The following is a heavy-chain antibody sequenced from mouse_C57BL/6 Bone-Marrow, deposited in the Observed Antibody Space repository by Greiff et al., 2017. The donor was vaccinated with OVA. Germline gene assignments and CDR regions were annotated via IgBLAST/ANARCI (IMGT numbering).Heavy chain of an antibody. CDR1: GYTFTNYW. V-gene: IGHV1-63*01. CDR3: ASVGTYYGSTGFDV. Sequence: LVESGAELVRPGTSVKMSCKASGYTFTNYWIGWAKQRPGHGLEWIGDIYPGGGYTNYNEKFKGKATLTADKSSSTAYMQFSSLTSEDAAIADCASVGTYYGSTGFDVWGTGTTVTVSS. D-gene: IGHD1-1*01. J-gene: IGHJ1*03. CDR2: IYPGGGYT.